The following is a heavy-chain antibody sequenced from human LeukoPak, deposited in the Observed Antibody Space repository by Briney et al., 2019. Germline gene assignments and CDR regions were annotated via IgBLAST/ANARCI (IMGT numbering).Heavy chain of an antibody. CDR3: ARERFWSGYYSPWGELDP. J-gene: IGHJ5*02. D-gene: IGHD3-3*01. CDR1: GYTFTSYD. CDR2: MSPNSGDT. Sequence: AASVKVSCKASGYTFTSYDINWVRQATGQGLEWMGWMSPNSGDTGYAQKFQGRVTMTRNTSISTAYLGLRSLRSDDTAVYYCARERFWSGYYSPWGELDPWGQGTLVTVSS. V-gene: IGHV1-8*01.